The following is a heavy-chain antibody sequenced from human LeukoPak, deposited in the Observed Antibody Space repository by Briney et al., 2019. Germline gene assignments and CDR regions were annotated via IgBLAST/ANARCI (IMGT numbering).Heavy chain of an antibody. D-gene: IGHD6-13*01. Sequence: GGTLRLSCAASGFTFSNAWMSWVRQAPGKGLEWVGRIKSKTDGGTTDYAAPVKGRFTISRDDSKNTLYLQMNSLKTEDTAVYYCVIAAAGRGSFDYWGQGTLVTVSS. CDR1: GFTFSNAW. CDR3: VIAAAGRGSFDY. J-gene: IGHJ4*02. V-gene: IGHV3-15*01. CDR2: IKSKTDGGTT.